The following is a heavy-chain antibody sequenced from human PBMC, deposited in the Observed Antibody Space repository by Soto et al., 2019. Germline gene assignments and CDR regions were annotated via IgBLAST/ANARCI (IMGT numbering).Heavy chain of an antibody. Sequence: PSETLSLTCSVSGDSMSEFYWSWIRQSPVKGLEWIGYVHYVGTTKYNPSHKSLVTISVDTSKKQFSLNLRSVTAADTAVYYRTRLNYYDTSGYPYFFDYWGQGAPVTVSS. D-gene: IGHD3-22*01. J-gene: IGHJ4*02. CDR1: GDSMSEFY. CDR3: TRLNYYDTSGYPYFFDY. V-gene: IGHV4-59*12. CDR2: VHYVGTT.